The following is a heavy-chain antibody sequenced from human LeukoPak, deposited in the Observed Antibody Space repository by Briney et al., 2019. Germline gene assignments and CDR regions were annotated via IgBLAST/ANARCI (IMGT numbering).Heavy chain of an antibody. CDR3: AGDTCGGDCYWAFDY. D-gene: IGHD2-21*02. J-gene: IGHJ4*02. V-gene: IGHV3-30-3*01. Sequence: GGSLRLSCAASGFTFSSYAMHWVRQAPGKGLEWVAVISYDGTNKYYADSVKGRFTISRDNSKNTLYLQMNSLRSEDTAVYYCAGDTCGGDCYWAFDYWGQGTLVTVSS. CDR2: ISYDGTNK. CDR1: GFTFSSYA.